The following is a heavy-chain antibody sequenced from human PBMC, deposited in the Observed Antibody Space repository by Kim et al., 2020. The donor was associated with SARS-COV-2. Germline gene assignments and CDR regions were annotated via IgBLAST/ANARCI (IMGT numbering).Heavy chain of an antibody. V-gene: IGHV3-30*04. CDR2: ISYDGSNK. J-gene: IGHJ6*02. CDR3: ARMQWLVRGDYYGMDV. Sequence: GGSLRLSCAASGFTFSSYAMHWVRQAPGKGLEWVAVISYDGSNKYYADSVKGRFTISRDDSKNTLYLQMNSLRAEDTAVYYCARMQWLVRGDYYGMDVWGQGTTVTVSS. CDR1: GFTFSSYA. D-gene: IGHD6-19*01.